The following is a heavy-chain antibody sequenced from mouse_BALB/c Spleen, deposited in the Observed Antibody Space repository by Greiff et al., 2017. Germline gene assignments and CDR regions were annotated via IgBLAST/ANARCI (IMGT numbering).Heavy chain of an antibody. CDR3: ARDQGYRYDGYFDY. V-gene: IGHV5-9-4*01. J-gene: IGHJ2*01. CDR2: ISSGGSYT. CDR1: GFTFSSYA. D-gene: IGHD2-14*01. Sequence: DVKLVESGGGLVKPGGSLQLSCAASGFTFSSYAMSWVRQSPEKRLEWVAEISSGGSYTYFPDTVAGRFTISRDNAKNTLYLEMSSLRSEDTAMYYCARDQGYRYDGYFDYWGQGTTLTVSS.